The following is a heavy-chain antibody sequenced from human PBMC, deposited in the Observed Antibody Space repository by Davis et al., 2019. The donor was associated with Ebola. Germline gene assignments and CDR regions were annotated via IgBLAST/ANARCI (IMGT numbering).Heavy chain of an antibody. V-gene: IGHV1-18*01. D-gene: IGHD1-26*01. J-gene: IGHJ3*02. Sequence: ASVKVSCKASGYTFKNSAISWVRQAPGQGLEWMGWISAYNGNTAYAQILQGRVTMTTDTSTGTAYMELRSLRSDATAVYFCARTSIVGTTTTASDIWGQGTLVTVSS. CDR1: GYTFKNSA. CDR3: ARTSIVGTTTTASDI. CDR2: ISAYNGNT.